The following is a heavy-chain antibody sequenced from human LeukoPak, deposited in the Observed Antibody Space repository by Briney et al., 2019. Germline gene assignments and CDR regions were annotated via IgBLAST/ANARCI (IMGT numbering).Heavy chain of an antibody. Sequence: SVTVSCKASGGTFSSYAISWVRQATGQGLEWMGRIIPILGIAHYAQKFQGRVTITADKSTSTAYMELSSLRAEDTAVYYCAKTIVGVTNWFDPWGQGTLVTVSS. CDR3: AKTIVGVTNWFDP. CDR1: GGTFSSYA. CDR2: IIPILGIA. D-gene: IGHD1-26*01. V-gene: IGHV1-69*04. J-gene: IGHJ5*02.